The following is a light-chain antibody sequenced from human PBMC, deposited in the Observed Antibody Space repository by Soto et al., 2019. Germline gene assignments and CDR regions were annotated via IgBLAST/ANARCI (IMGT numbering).Light chain of an antibody. CDR3: QQRGSWPDT. V-gene: IGKV3-11*01. CDR2: DAS. J-gene: IGKJ2*01. Sequence: EIVLTQSPATLSLSPGERVTLSCRASQSVSSYLAWFQHKPGQAPRLLIYDASNRATGVPPRCSGSGSGTDFTLTSSSLEPEDFAVYYWQQRGSWPDTFGQGTKVEIK. CDR1: QSVSSY.